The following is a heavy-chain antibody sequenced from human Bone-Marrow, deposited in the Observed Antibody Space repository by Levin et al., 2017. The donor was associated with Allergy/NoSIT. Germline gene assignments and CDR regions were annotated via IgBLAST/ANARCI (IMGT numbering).Heavy chain of an antibody. V-gene: IGHV4-59*01. CDR2: IHNSGST. Sequence: SETLSLTCTVSDGSINTIYWTWVRQPPGKGLEWIGYIHNSGSTNYNPSLKSRATISRDTSTKEVSLKLTSLTAAETAVYYCATSGDSSGFQYYYYGLDVWGQGTTVTVSS. CDR3: ATSGDSSGFQYYYYGLDV. D-gene: IGHD3-22*01. CDR1: DGSINTIY. J-gene: IGHJ6*02.